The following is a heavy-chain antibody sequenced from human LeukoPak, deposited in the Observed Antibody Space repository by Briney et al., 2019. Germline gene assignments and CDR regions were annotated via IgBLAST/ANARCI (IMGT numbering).Heavy chain of an antibody. D-gene: IGHD3-10*01. J-gene: IGHJ4*02. CDR1: GGSISSGDYY. Sequence: SQTLSLTCTVSGGSISSGDYYWSWIRQPPGKGLEWIGYIYCSGSTYYNPSLKSRVTISVDTSKNQFSLKLSSVTAADTAVYYCARSAYYYGSGSYYRYYFDYWGQGTLVTVSS. CDR3: ARSAYYYGSGSYYRYYFDY. CDR2: IYCSGST. V-gene: IGHV4-30-4*01.